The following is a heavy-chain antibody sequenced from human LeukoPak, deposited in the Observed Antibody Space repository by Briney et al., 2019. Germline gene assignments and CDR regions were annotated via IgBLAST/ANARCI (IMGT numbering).Heavy chain of an antibody. V-gene: IGHV5-51*01. CDR1: GYSFTSYW. J-gene: IGHJ4*02. CDR3: AGADYDILTGYYSAFDY. CDR2: IYPGDSDT. Sequence: GESLEVSCKGSGYSFTSYWIGWVRQMPGKGLEWMGIIYPGDSDTRYSPSFQGQVTISADKSISTAYLQWSSLKASDTAMYYCAGADYDILTGYYSAFDYWGQGTLVTVSS. D-gene: IGHD3-9*01.